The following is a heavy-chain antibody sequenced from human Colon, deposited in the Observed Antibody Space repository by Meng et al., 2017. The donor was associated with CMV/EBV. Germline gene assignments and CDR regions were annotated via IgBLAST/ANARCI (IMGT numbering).Heavy chain of an antibody. CDR1: GFTVSSNY. CDR3: ARDLRSRGGRGYYYYGMDV. Sequence: GESLKISCAASGFTVSSNYMSWVRQAPGKGLERVSVIYSGGSTYYADSVKGRFTISRDNSKNTLYLQMNSLRAEDTAVYYCARDLRSRGGRGYYYYGMDVWGQGTTVTVSS. D-gene: IGHD3-3*01. V-gene: IGHV3-66*02. CDR2: IYSGGST. J-gene: IGHJ6*02.